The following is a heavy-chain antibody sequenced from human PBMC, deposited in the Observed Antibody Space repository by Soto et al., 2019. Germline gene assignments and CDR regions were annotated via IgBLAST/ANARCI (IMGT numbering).Heavy chain of an antibody. CDR3: ARQLAARYYYYYGMDV. CDR2: IDPSDSYT. V-gene: IGHV5-10-1*01. Sequence: GESLKISCKGSGYSFTSYWISWVRQMPGKGLEWMGRIDPSDSYTNYSPSFQGHVTISADKSISTAYLQWSSLKASDTAMYYCARQLAARYYYYYGMDVWGQVTTVTVSS. D-gene: IGHD6-6*01. J-gene: IGHJ6*02. CDR1: GYSFTSYW.